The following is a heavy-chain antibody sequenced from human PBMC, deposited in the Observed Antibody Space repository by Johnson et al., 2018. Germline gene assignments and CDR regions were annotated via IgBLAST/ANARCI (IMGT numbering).Heavy chain of an antibody. Sequence: QVQLQESGPGLVKXSETLSLTCTVSGGSISSYYWSWIRQPPGKGLEWIGYIYYSGSTNYNPSLKSRVTISVDTSKNQFSLKLSSVTAADTAVYYCAKASTALVPFYYYDYMDVWGEGTAVTVSS. D-gene: IGHD5-18*01. CDR3: AKASTALVPFYYYDYMDV. V-gene: IGHV4-59*01. J-gene: IGHJ6*03. CDR1: GGSISSYY. CDR2: IYYSGST.